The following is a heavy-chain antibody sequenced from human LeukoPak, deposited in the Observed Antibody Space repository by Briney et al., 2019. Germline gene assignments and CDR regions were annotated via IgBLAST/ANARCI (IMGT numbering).Heavy chain of an antibody. CDR1: GYTFTGHY. J-gene: IGHJ6*02. V-gene: IGHV1-8*01. CDR3: ARTNPLPYCSGGSCYYYYGMDV. D-gene: IGHD2-15*01. Sequence: GASVKVSCKASGYTFTGHYMHWVRQATGQGLEWMGWMNPNSGNTGYAQKFQGRVTMTRNTSISTAYMELSSLRSEDTAVYYCARTNPLPYCSGGSCYYYYGMDVWGQGTTVTVSS. CDR2: MNPNSGNT.